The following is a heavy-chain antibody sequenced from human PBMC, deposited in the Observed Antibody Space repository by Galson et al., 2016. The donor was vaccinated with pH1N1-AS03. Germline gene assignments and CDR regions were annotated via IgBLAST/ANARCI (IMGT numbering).Heavy chain of an antibody. CDR2: IYTSEST. CDR3: ARFTMGAFDY. CDR1: GASISSGSYY. Sequence: CTVSGASISSGSYYWSWIRQPAGKGLECIGRIYTSESTYYNPSLKSRVTISVDTSKNQFSLKLSSLTAADTAMYYCARFTMGAFDYWGQGTLVTVSS. D-gene: IGHD3-3*01. J-gene: IGHJ4*02. V-gene: IGHV4-61*02.